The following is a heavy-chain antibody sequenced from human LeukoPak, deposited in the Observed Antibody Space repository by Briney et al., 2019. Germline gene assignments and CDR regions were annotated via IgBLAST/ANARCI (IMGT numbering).Heavy chain of an antibody. D-gene: IGHD6-19*01. CDR3: AKDIATSSGCDY. CDR2: ISGDGGST. V-gene: IGHV3-43*02. J-gene: IGHJ4*02. CDR1: GFTFDDYA. Sequence: PGGSLRLSCAASGFTFDDYAMHWVRQVQGKGLEWVSLISGDGGSTYYADSVKGRFTISRDNSKNSLYLQMNSLRTEDTALYYCAKDIATSSGCDYWGQGTLVTVSS.